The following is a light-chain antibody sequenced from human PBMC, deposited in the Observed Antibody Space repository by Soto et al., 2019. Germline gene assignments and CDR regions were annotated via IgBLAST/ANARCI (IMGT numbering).Light chain of an antibody. V-gene: IGLV2-14*03. CDR3: CSYTTSSTYV. CDR1: SSDVGGYNY. Sequence: QSALTQPASVSGSPGQSIAISCTGTSSDVGGYNYVSWYQQRPGKAPKLIIYDVNNRPSGVSNRFSGSKSGNTASLTISGLQAEDEADYYCCSYTTSSTYVFGTGTKLTVL. J-gene: IGLJ1*01. CDR2: DVN.